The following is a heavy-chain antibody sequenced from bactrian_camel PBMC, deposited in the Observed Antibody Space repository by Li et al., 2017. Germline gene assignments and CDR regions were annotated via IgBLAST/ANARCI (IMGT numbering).Heavy chain of an antibody. CDR3: AADLSLHLDSDYDDPLTADFSH. J-gene: IGHJ6*01. CDR1: GDKYC. Sequence: HVQLVESGGGSMQAGGSLRLSCTLTGDKYCQGWFRQAPGKQREGVAHIDGKATTTYADSVKGRFSISQDDGKNTAVLRMNSLKPEDSGMYYCAADLSLHLDSDYDDPLTADFSHWGQGTQVTVS. D-gene: IGHD4*01. CDR2: IDGKATT. V-gene: IGHV3S53*01.